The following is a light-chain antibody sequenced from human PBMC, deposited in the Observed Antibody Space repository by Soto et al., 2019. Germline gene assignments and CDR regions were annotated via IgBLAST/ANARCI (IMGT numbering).Light chain of an antibody. V-gene: IGKV3-20*01. CDR1: QSVSTRY. Sequence: ESMLTQSPGTLSLSPGERATLSCRASQSVSTRYLAWYQQKPGQAPRLLVYGASIRATGIPDRFSCSGSGTDFTLTISRLEPEDFAVYYCHQFGRSPPAFTFGQGTKLEI. J-gene: IGKJ2*01. CDR3: HQFGRSPPAFT. CDR2: GAS.